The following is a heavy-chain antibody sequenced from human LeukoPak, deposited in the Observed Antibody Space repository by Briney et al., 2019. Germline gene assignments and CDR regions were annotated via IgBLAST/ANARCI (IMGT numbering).Heavy chain of an antibody. Sequence: GGSLRLSCTASGFTFGDYAMSWFRQAPGKGLEWVGFIGSKAYGGTTEYAASVKGRFAISRDDSKSIAYLQMNSLKTEDTAVYYCTRDEVFGTYFDYWGQGTLVTVSS. CDR1: GFTFGDYA. CDR3: TRDEVFGTYFDY. CDR2: IGSKAYGGTT. V-gene: IGHV3-49*03. D-gene: IGHD3-10*02. J-gene: IGHJ4*02.